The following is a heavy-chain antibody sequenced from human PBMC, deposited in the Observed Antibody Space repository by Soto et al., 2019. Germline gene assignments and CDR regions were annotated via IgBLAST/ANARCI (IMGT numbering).Heavy chain of an antibody. J-gene: IGHJ6*02. Sequence: SETLSLTCTVSGGSISHFYWSWIRQSPGKGLEWLGYIYYSGSTYYNPSLKSRVTISVDTSKNQFSLKLSSVTAADTAVYYCARVCGGDCHYGMDVWGQGTTVTVSS. V-gene: IGHV4-59*12. CDR1: GGSISHFY. CDR3: ARVCGGDCHYGMDV. D-gene: IGHD2-21*02. CDR2: IYYSGST.